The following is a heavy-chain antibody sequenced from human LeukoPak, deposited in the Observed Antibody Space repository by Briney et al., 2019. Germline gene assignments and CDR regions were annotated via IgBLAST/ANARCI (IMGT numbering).Heavy chain of an antibody. Sequence: GGSLRLSCAASDFTFSSYGMSWVRQAPGKGLEWVANIKQDGSEKYYVDSVKGRFTISRDNAKNSLYLQMNSLRAEDTAVYYCARDRNFRWGQGTLVTVSS. CDR3: ARDRNFR. D-gene: IGHD1-14*01. J-gene: IGHJ4*02. CDR1: DFTFSSYG. CDR2: IKQDGSEK. V-gene: IGHV3-7*01.